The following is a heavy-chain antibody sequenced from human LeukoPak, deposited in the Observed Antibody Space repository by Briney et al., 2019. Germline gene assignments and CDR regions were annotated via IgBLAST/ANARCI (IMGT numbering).Heavy chain of an antibody. V-gene: IGHV1-69*06. D-gene: IGHD1-26*01. CDR3: ARDIGTGGIVLDD. CDR2: IIPIFGTA. J-gene: IGHJ4*02. Sequence: SVKVSCEASGGTFSSYAISWVRQAPGQGLEWLGGIIPIFGTANYAQKFQGRVTITADKSTSTAYMELSSLRSEDTAVYYCARDIGTGGIVLDDWGQGTLVTVSS. CDR1: GGTFSSYA.